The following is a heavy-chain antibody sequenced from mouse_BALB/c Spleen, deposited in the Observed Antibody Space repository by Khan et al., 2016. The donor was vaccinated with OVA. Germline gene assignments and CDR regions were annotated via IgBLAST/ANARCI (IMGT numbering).Heavy chain of an antibody. Sequence: QIQLVQSGPELKKPGVTVKISCKASGYTFTNYGMNWMKQAPGKGLKWMGWINTYTGEPTYADDFKGRFAFSLETSASTAYLQINNLKNEDTATYFCARGLWYFDVWGAGTTVTVSS. CDR2: INTYTGEP. CDR1: GYTFTNYG. CDR3: ARGLWYFDV. J-gene: IGHJ1*01. V-gene: IGHV9-3-1*01.